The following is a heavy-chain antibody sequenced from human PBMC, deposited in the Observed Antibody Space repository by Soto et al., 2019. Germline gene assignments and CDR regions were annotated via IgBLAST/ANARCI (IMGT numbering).Heavy chain of an antibody. D-gene: IGHD2-15*01. CDR3: ASYAKGYCSGGSCYGRNYFDY. CDR1: GGSVSSGGYY. Sequence: QVQLQESGPGLVKPSETLSLTCTVSGGSVSSGGYYWSWIRQPPGKGLEWIGYIYYSGSTNYNPSLKSRVTISVDTSKNQFSLKLSSVTAADTAVYYCASYAKGYCSGGSCYGRNYFDYWGQGTLVTVSS. CDR2: IYYSGST. J-gene: IGHJ4*02. V-gene: IGHV4-61*08.